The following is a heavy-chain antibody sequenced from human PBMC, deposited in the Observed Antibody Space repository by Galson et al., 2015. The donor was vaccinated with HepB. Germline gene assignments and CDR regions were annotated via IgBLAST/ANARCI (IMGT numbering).Heavy chain of an antibody. CDR2: ISGSGGST. J-gene: IGHJ5*02. CDR3: AKDRGAYSGYPGGWFDP. CDR1: GFTFSSYA. V-gene: IGHV3-23*01. Sequence: SLRLSCAASGFTFSSYAMSWVRQAPGKGLEWVSAISGSGGSTYYADSVKGRFTISRDNSKNTLYLQMNSLRAEDTAVYYCAKDRGAYSGYPGGWFDPWGQGTLVTVSS. D-gene: IGHD5-12*01.